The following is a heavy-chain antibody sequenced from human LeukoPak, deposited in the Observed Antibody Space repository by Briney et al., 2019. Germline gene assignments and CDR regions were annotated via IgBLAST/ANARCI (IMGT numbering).Heavy chain of an antibody. CDR3: ARTRFDYGGNSRWFDS. CDR2: IYYSGST. J-gene: IGHJ5*01. CDR1: GGSISSGGYY. V-gene: IGHV4-31*03. D-gene: IGHD4-23*01. Sequence: ASETLSLTCTVSGGSISSGGYYWSWIRQHPGKGLEWIGYIYYSGSTYYNPSLKSRVTISVDTSKNQFSLKLRSVTAADTAVYYCARTRFDYGGNSRWFDSWGQGTLVTVSS.